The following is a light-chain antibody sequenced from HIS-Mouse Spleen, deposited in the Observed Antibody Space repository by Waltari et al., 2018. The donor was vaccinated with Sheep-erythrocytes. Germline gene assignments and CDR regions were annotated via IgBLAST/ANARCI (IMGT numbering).Light chain of an antibody. V-gene: IGLV2-23*01. Sequence: QSALTQPASVSGSPGQSITISCTGTSSDVGSYNLFPSYHQHPGKAPKLMIYEGSKRPSGVSNRFSGSKSGNTASLTISGLQAEDEADYYCCSYAGSSTPWVFGGGTKLTVL. CDR2: EGS. J-gene: IGLJ3*02. CDR3: CSYAGSSTPWV. CDR1: SSDVGSYNL.